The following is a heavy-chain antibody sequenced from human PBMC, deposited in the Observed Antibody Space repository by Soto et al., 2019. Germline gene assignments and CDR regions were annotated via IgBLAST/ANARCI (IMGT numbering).Heavy chain of an antibody. J-gene: IGHJ6*02. Sequence: ETLSLTCTFSGGSISRXYWSWIRQPPGKGLEWIGYIYYSGSTNYNPSLNSRVTISVDTSKNQFSLKLSSVTAADTALYYCARAGTRYYYYYGMDVWGQGTTVTSP. D-gene: IGHD1-1*01. CDR3: ARAGTRYYYYYGMDV. V-gene: IGHV4-59*01. CDR1: GGSISRXY. CDR2: IYYSGST.